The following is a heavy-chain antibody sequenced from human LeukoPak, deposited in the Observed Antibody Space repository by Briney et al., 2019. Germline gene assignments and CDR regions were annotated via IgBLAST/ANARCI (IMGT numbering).Heavy chain of an antibody. D-gene: IGHD3-9*01. V-gene: IGHV3-23*01. J-gene: IGHJ6*04. Sequence: TGGSLRLSCAASGFTFSSYAMSWVRQAPGKGLEWVSAISGSGGSTYYADSVKGRFTISRDNSKNTLYLQMNSLRAEDTAVYYCAKDQNYDILTAMDVWGKGTTVTISS. CDR2: ISGSGGST. CDR3: AKDQNYDILTAMDV. CDR1: GFTFSSYA.